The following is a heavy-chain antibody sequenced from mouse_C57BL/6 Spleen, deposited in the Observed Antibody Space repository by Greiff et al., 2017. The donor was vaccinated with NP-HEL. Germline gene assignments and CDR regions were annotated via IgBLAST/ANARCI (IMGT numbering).Heavy chain of an antibody. CDR3: TRRDGSSFDY. V-gene: IGHV6-6*01. Sequence: DVMLVESGGGLVQPGGSMQLSCAASGFTFRDAWMDWVRQSPEKGLEWVAEIRNKANNHATYYAESVKGRFTISRDDSKSSVYLQMNSLRAEDTGIYYCTRRDGSSFDYWGQGTTLTVSS. CDR2: IRNKANNHAT. D-gene: IGHD1-1*01. J-gene: IGHJ2*01. CDR1: GFTFRDAW.